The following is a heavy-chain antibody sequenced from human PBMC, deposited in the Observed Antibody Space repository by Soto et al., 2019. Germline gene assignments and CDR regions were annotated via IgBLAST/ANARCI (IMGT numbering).Heavy chain of an antibody. CDR3: ARDRRPDPSLRYGHDRYYFDY. V-gene: IGHV1-2*02. CDR1: GYTFTGYY. CDR2: INPNSGGT. J-gene: IGHJ4*02. Sequence: QVQLVQSGAEVKKPGASVKVSCKASGYTFTGYYMHWVRQAPGQGLEWMVWINPNSGGTNYAQKFQGRVTMTRDTSISTAYMELGRLRSDDTAVYYCARDRRPDPSLRYGHDRYYFDYWGQGTLVTVSS. D-gene: IGHD5-18*01.